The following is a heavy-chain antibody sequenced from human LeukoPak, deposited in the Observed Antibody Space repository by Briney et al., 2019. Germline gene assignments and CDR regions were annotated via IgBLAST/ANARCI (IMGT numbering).Heavy chain of an antibody. D-gene: IGHD2-21*01. J-gene: IGHJ4*02. V-gene: IGHV3-7*03. CDR2: INQDGNDK. CDR3: AVTRTRGDH. CDR1: GFTFSNYW. Sequence: GGSLRLSCAASGFTFSNYWMTWVRQAPGKGLEWVANINQDGNDKYYVDSVKGRFTICRDNTKSSLFLQMNSLRAEDTAVYYCAVTRTRGDHWGQGTLVTVSS.